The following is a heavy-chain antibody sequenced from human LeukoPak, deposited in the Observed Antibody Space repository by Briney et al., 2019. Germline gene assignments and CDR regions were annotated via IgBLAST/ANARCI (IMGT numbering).Heavy chain of an antibody. Sequence: GGSLRLPCAASGFTFSSYAMRRGRQAPGEGLEGVSAISSRGGSTNYADSVKGRFTISRDNSKNTLYLQMNSLRAEDTAVYYCAKDRGYSYGNVDYWGREPWSPSPQ. CDR2: ISSRGGST. J-gene: IGHJ4*02. V-gene: IGHV3-23*01. CDR3: AKDRGYSYGNVDY. CDR1: GFTFSSYA. D-gene: IGHD5-18*01.